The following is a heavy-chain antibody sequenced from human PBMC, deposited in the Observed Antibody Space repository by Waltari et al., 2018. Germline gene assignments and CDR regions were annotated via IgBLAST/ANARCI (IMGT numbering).Heavy chain of an antibody. CDR1: GGSISRSSYY. Sequence: QLQLQESGPGLVKPSETLSLTCTVSGGSISRSSYYWGWIRQPPGKGLEWIGSIYYSGSTYYNPSLKSRVTISVDTSKNQFSLKLSSVTAADMAVYYCADRAGAYSAAFDIWGQGTMVTVSS. CDR2: IYYSGST. J-gene: IGHJ3*02. V-gene: IGHV4-39*01. D-gene: IGHD3-16*01. CDR3: ADRAGAYSAAFDI.